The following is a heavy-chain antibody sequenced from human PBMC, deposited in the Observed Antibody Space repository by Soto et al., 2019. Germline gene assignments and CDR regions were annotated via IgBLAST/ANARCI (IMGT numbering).Heavy chain of an antibody. CDR2: IYYSGST. V-gene: IGHV4-59*01. CDR1: GGSISSYY. D-gene: IGHD3-3*01. Sequence: PSETLSLTCTVSGGSISSYYWSWIRQPPGKGLEWIGYIYYSGSTNYNPSLKSRVTISVDTSKNQLSLKLSSVTAADTAVYYCARGLTIFGVVRTGGMDVWGQGTTVTVSS. CDR3: ARGLTIFGVVRTGGMDV. J-gene: IGHJ6*02.